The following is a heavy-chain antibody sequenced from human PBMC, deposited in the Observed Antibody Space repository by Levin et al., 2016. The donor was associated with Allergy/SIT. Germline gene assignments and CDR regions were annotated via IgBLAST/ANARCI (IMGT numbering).Heavy chain of an antibody. Sequence: ASVKVSCKTSGYTFINYGISWVRQAPGQGLEWMGWISPYNGNTNYAQKLQGRVTLTTDTSTSTAYMELRSLRSDDTATYYCVRDLTSTWFDPWGQGTLVTVSS. CDR1: GYTFINYG. D-gene: IGHD3-9*01. J-gene: IGHJ5*02. CDR3: VRDLTSTWFDP. CDR2: ISPYNGNT. V-gene: IGHV1-18*01.